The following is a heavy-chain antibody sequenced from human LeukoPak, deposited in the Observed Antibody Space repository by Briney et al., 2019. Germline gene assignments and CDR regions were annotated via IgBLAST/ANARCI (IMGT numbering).Heavy chain of an antibody. V-gene: IGHV3-7*01. CDR1: GFTFSSYW. D-gene: IGHD4-17*01. CDR2: IKQDGSEK. Sequence: PGGSVRLSCVASGFTFSSYWMSWVLQAPGKGLEWVANIKQDGSEKYYVDSVKGRFTISRDNAKNSLYLQMNSLRAEDTAVYYCARDHTYGGNSNGWGQGTLVTVSS. CDR3: ARDHTYGGNSNG. J-gene: IGHJ4*02.